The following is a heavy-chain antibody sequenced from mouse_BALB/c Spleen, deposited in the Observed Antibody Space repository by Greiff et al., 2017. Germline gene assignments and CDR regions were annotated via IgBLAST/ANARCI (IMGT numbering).Heavy chain of an antibody. D-gene: IGHD1-1*01. V-gene: IGHV3-2*02. CDR3: ARSPYYYGSSYEDY. CDR2: ISYSGST. CDR1: GYSITSDYA. J-gene: IGHJ4*01. Sequence: EVQLQESGPGLVKPSQSLSLTCTVTGYSITSDYAWNWIRQFPGNKLEWMGYISYSGSTSYNPSLKSRISITRDTSKNQFFLQLNSVTTEDTATYYCARSPYYYGSSYEDYWGQGTSVTVSS.